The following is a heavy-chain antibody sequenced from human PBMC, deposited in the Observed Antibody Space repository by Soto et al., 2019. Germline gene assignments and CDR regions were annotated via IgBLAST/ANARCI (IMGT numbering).Heavy chain of an antibody. Sequence: LRLSCAASGFTFSNYWMHWVRRAPGQGLVWVSRINSDGSTTTYSDSVKGRFTISRDNAKNTLYLQVNSRRAEDTAVYYCARGYSGTYRIDYWGQGTQVTVSS. CDR1: GFTFSNYW. CDR2: INSDGSTT. D-gene: IGHD1-26*01. V-gene: IGHV3-74*01. J-gene: IGHJ4*02. CDR3: ARGYSGTYRIDY.